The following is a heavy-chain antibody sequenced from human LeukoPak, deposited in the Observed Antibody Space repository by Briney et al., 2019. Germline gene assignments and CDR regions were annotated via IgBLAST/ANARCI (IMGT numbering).Heavy chain of an antibody. D-gene: IGHD6-13*01. Sequence: PGGSLRLSCAASGFTFSSYAMSWVRQAPGKGLEWVSAISGSGGSTYYADSVKGRFTISRDNPKNTLYLQMNSLRAEDTAVYYCAKDSSSWYRYYFDYWGQGTLVTVSS. J-gene: IGHJ4*02. CDR3: AKDSSSWYRYYFDY. CDR2: ISGSGGST. CDR1: GFTFSSYA. V-gene: IGHV3-23*01.